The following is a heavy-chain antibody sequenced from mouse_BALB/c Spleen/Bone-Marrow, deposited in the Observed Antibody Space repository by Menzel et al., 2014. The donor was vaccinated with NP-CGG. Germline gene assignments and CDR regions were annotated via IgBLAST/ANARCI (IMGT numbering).Heavy chain of an antibody. D-gene: IGHD2-4*01. CDR2: IDTSDSYT. J-gene: IGHJ4*01. CDR1: GYTFTDKW. CDR3: ARGGHDFSLDY. Sequence: QVQLQQPGAELGMPGASVKMSCKASGYTFTDKWMYWVKQRPGQGLEWIGAIDTSDSYTNYNQKFMGKASLTVDASSSTAYMQVSSRTSDDSAVYYCARGGHDFSLDYWGQGTSVTVSS. V-gene: IGHV1-69*01.